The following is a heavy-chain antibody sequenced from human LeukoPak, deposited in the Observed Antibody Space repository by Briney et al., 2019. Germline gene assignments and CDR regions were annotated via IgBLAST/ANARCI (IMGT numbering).Heavy chain of an antibody. CDR1: GFTLSNHW. CDR2: IKQDGIEK. Sequence: GGSLRLSCAASGFTLSNHWMIWVRQAPGKGLECVANIKQDGIEKYYLDSVKGRFTISRDNAKNSVYLQMNSLRVEDTAVYYCARWPYSSSYYFDYWGQGTLVTVSS. CDR3: ARWPYSSSYYFDY. J-gene: IGHJ4*02. D-gene: IGHD6-6*01. V-gene: IGHV3-7*01.